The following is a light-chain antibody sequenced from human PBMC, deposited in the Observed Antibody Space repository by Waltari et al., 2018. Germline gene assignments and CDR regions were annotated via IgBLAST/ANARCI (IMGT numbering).Light chain of an antibody. V-gene: IGKV3-11*01. J-gene: IGKJ5*01. CDR1: QSIRGY. CDR3: QQRSDWPSIT. Sequence: EIVLTQSPATLSLSPGERATLSCRASQSIRGYLAWYQQRPGQAPRLLIYDASNRATGIPARFSGSGSGTDFTLTISILEPEDFVVYYCQQRSDWPSITFGQGTRLEIK. CDR2: DAS.